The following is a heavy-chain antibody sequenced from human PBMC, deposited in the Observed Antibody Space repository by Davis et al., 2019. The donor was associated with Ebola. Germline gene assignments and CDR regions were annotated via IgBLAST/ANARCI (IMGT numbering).Heavy chain of an antibody. CDR1: GASVSSDTYY. CDR3: ARAGEVGATAWFDP. V-gene: IGHV4-61*01. J-gene: IGHJ5*02. D-gene: IGHD1-26*01. CDR2: IYYSGST. Sequence: PSETLSLTCTVSGASVSSDTYYWSWIRQPPGKGLERIGHIYYSGSTNSNASLRSRVTISVDTSKNQFSLKLISVTAADTAVYYCARAGEVGATAWFDPWGQGTLVTVSS.